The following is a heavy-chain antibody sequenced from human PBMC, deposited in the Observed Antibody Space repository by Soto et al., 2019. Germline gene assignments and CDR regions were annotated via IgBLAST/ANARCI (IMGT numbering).Heavy chain of an antibody. Sequence: GESLKISCQGVGYRLDAAWIGWVRQMPGKGLEWMGIIKPGGSDLRYSPSFRGQVTISADAAVNTAYLQWDSLKASDTAMYYCARHGPRVYYDNSDYYYYGMDVWGQGTTVTVSS. CDR2: IKPGGSDL. CDR1: GYRLDAAW. CDR3: ARHGPRVYYDNSDYYYYGMDV. V-gene: IGHV5-51*01. J-gene: IGHJ6*02. D-gene: IGHD3-22*01.